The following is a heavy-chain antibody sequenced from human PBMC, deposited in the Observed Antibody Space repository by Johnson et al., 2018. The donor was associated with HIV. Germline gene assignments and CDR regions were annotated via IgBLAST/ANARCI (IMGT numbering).Heavy chain of an antibody. CDR2: ISTSGGGI. V-gene: IGHV3-11*04. D-gene: IGHD5-24*01. CDR3: ANGEMATIKAFYAFDI. Sequence: QVQLVESGGGVVQPGGSLRLSCAASGFTFSDSYMSWIRQAPGKGLEWVSHISTSGGGIYYADSVKGRFTISRDNARNSLYLQMNSLRAEDTAVYYCANGEMATIKAFYAFDIWGQGTMVTVSS. CDR1: GFTFSDSY. J-gene: IGHJ3*02.